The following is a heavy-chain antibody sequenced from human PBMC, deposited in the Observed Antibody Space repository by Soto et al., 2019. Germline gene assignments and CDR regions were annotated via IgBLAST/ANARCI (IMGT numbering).Heavy chain of an antibody. J-gene: IGHJ4*02. Sequence: GASVKVSCKASGYTFPSYNINWVRQATGQGLEWMGWMNPNSGNTGYAQKFQGRVTMTRNTSISTAYMELSSLRSEDTAVYYCAVIEGSGWTHFDYWAQGTLVTVSS. V-gene: IGHV1-8*02. CDR1: GYTFPSYN. CDR2: MNPNSGNT. CDR3: AVIEGSGWTHFDY. D-gene: IGHD6-19*01.